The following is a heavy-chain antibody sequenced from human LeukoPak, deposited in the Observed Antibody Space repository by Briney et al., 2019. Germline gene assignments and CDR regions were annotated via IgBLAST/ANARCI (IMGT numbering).Heavy chain of an antibody. CDR2: FDPEDDGT. Sequence: GATVKISCKASGYTFTDYYIHWVQQAPGKGLEWMGRFDPEDDGTIYAEKFQGRVTITADTSTDTAYMELSSLRSEDTAVYYCATAFSGGFGYWGQGTLVTVSS. J-gene: IGHJ4*02. CDR1: GYTFTDYY. D-gene: IGHD2-15*01. V-gene: IGHV1-69-2*01. CDR3: ATAFSGGFGY.